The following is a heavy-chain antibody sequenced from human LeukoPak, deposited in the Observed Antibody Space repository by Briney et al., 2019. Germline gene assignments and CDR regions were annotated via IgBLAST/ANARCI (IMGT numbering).Heavy chain of an antibody. J-gene: IGHJ3*02. D-gene: IGHD3-10*02. V-gene: IGHV4-31*03. CDR2: IYYSGST. CDR3: ARGVITMSFSADAFDI. CDR1: GGSISSGGYY. Sequence: PSETLSLTCTVSGGSISSGGYYWSWIRQHPGKGLEWIGYIYYSGSTYYNPSLKSRVTISVDTSKNQFSLKLSSVTAADTAVYYCARGVITMSFSADAFDIWGQGTMVTGSS.